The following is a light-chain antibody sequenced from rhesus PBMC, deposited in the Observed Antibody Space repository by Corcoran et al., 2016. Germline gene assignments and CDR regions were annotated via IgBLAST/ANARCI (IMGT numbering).Light chain of an antibody. CDR2: HAN. CDR1: QGISSY. V-gene: IGKV1-32*01. J-gene: IGKJ3*01. CDR3: QQGYNTPFT. Sequence: DIQMTQSPSSLSASVGDRVTITCRASQGISSYLNWYQQKQGKAPKLLIYHANRLENGVPSRFSGIGSGTEFTLTISSLQPEDFATYYCQQGYNTPFTFGPGTKLDIK.